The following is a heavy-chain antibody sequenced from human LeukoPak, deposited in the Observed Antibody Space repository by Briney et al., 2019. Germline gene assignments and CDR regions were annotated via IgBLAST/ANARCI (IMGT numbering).Heavy chain of an antibody. J-gene: IGHJ4*02. CDR2: INHSGST. D-gene: IGHD6-13*01. V-gene: IGHV4-34*01. Sequence: SVTLALTCAVYGGSFSGYYWSWIRQPPGKGLEWIGEINHSGSTNYNPSLKSRVTISVDTSKNQFSLKLSSVTAADTAVYYCARAGYSSSWNNPTQFDYWGQGTLVTVSS. CDR3: ARAGYSSSWNNPTQFDY. CDR1: GGSFSGYY.